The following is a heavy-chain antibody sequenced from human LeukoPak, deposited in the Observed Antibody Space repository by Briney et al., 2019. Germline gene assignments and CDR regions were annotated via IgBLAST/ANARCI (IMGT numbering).Heavy chain of an antibody. J-gene: IGHJ4*02. CDR2: IKQDGSEK. Sequence: PGGSLRLSCAASGFTFSSIWMSWVRQAPGKGLEWVANIKQDGSEKYYVDSVKGRFTISRDNAKNSLYLQMNSLRAEDTAVYYCARDFDWLFDYWGQGTLVTVSS. D-gene: IGHD3-9*01. V-gene: IGHV3-7*04. CDR3: ARDFDWLFDY. CDR1: GFTFSSIW.